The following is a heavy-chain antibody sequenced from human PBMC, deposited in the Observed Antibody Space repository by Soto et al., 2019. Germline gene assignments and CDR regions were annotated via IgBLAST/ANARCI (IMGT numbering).Heavy chain of an antibody. V-gene: IGHV3-23*01. Sequence: EVQLLESGGGLVQPGGSLRLSCAASGFTFSNFAMSWVRQAPGKGLEWVSAVSRSGGSTNYADSVKGRFAISRDNSKNTLYLQMDNLKGEDTAIYFCASELNCVTTTCFWGERFDSWGQGTLVTVSS. CDR1: GFTFSNFA. CDR2: VSRSGGST. CDR3: ASELNCVTTTCFWGERFDS. J-gene: IGHJ5*01. D-gene: IGHD2-2*01.